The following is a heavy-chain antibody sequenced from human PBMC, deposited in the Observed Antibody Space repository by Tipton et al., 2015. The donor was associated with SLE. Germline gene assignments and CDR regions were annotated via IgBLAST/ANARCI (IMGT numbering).Heavy chain of an antibody. CDR2: IYYSGST. CDR3: ARDAGQRGSSAHI. D-gene: IGHD6-13*01. J-gene: IGHJ3*02. CDR1: GGSISSGGYY. Sequence: GLVKPSQTLSLTCTVSGGSISSGGYYWSWIRQHPGKGLEWIGYIYYSGSTYYNPSLKSRVTISIDTSKNQFSLKLSSVTAADTAVYYCARDAGQRGSSAHIWGQGTMVTVSS. V-gene: IGHV4-31*03.